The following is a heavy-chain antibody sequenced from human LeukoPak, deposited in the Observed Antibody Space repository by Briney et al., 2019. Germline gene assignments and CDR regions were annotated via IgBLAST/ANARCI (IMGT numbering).Heavy chain of an antibody. J-gene: IGHJ4*02. CDR1: GGSISSYY. D-gene: IGHD3-3*01. CDR3: AQSGDFWSGYRSFDY. CDR2: IYYSGST. V-gene: IGHV4-59*01. Sequence: PSETLSLTCTVSGGSISSYYWSWIRQPPGKGLEWIGYIYYSGSTNYNPSLKSRVTISVDTSKNQFSLKLSSVTAADTAVYYCAQSGDFWSGYRSFDYWGQGTLVTVSS.